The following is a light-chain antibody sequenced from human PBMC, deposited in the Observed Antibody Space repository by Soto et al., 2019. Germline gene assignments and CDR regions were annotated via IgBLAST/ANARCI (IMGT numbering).Light chain of an antibody. Sequence: VFTQSQASLSLSPGESPTLSGRASQSVSSYLAWYQQKPGQAPRLLIYDASNRATGIPARFSGSGSGTDFTLTISSLEPEDFAVYYCQQRSNWPPWTFGQGTKVDIK. CDR3: QQRSNWPPWT. CDR1: QSVSSY. V-gene: IGKV3-11*01. J-gene: IGKJ1*01. CDR2: DAS.